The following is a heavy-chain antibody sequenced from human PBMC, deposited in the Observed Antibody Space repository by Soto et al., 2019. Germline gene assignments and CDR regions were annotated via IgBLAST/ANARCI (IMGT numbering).Heavy chain of an antibody. D-gene: IGHD6-19*01. Sequence: QVQLQESGPGLVKPSQTLSLTCTVSGGSLSRGDYYWSWIRQSPGKGLEWIGYIYYSGGAYYNPSLKSRVSISVDTSKNQFSLNLRSVTAADTSVYYCARGPDGFSSDWYNWFDPWGQGTLVTVSS. V-gene: IGHV4-30-4*01. CDR1: GGSLSRGDYY. CDR2: IYYSGGA. J-gene: IGHJ5*02. CDR3: ARGPDGFSSDWYNWFDP.